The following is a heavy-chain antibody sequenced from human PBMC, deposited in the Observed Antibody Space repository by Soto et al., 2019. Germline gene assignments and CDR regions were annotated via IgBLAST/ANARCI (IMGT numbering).Heavy chain of an antibody. D-gene: IGHD1-1*01. J-gene: IGHJ6*04. CDR1: GFYFIDAW. Sequence: EVQLVESGGGLVKPGGSLKLSCSASGFYFIDAWMSWVRQAPGKGLEWVARIKSRGSGGTTDYAAPVKGRFTISRDDSTNVIFLQMDSLKTDDTAVYYCNSNHDIDYSIEEWVKGNTVTVSS. V-gene: IGHV3-15*01. CDR2: IKSRGSGGTT. CDR3: NSNHDIDYSIEE.